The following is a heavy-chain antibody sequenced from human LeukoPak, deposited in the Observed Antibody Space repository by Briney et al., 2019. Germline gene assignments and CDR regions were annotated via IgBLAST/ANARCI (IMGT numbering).Heavy chain of an antibody. CDR1: GDSISSSNW. CDR2: IYHSGST. J-gene: IGHJ5*02. V-gene: IGHV4-4*02. D-gene: IGHD5-12*01. Sequence: SGTLSLTCAVSGDSISSSNWWSWVRQPPGKGLEWIGQIYHSGSTNHNPSLKSRVTISLDKSKNQFSLELTSVTAADTAVYYCARSFRYSGYDYYFDPWGQGTLVTVSS. CDR3: ARSFRYSGYDYYFDP.